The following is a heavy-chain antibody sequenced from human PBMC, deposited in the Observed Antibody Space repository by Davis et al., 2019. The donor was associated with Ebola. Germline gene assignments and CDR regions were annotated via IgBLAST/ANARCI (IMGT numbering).Heavy chain of an antibody. V-gene: IGHV5-51*01. D-gene: IGHD2-15*01. CDR2: IYAGDSYT. CDR3: ARRPHRYSSVDF. CDR1: GYGLADYW. Sequence: GESPKIPCKGPGYGLADYWIARVRQTPVKGLEWMGIIYAGDSYTNYSPSFQGHVTISADKSISTAYLQWSSLKASDTAMYYCARRPHRYSSVDFWGQGTLVTVSS. J-gene: IGHJ4*02.